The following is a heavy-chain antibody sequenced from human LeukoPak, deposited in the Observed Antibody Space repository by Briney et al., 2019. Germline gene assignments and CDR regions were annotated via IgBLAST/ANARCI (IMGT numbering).Heavy chain of an antibody. CDR2: IWYDGSNK. Sequence: GRSLRLSCAASGFTFSSYGMPWVRQAPGKGLEWVAVIWYDGSNKYYADSVKGRFTISRDNSKNTLYLQMNSLRAEDTAVYYCARDRDWNYAPDYYCGMDVWGQGTTVTVSS. CDR1: GFTFSSYG. CDR3: ARDRDWNYAPDYYCGMDV. J-gene: IGHJ6*02. D-gene: IGHD1-7*01. V-gene: IGHV3-33*01.